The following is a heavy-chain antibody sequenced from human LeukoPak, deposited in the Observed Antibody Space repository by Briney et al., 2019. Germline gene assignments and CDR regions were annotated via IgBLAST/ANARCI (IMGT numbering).Heavy chain of an antibody. J-gene: IGHJ4*02. V-gene: IGHV3-7*01. Sequence: QSGGSLRLSCAASEFTFSTYWMTWVRQAPGKGLEWVADIKQDGSEKYYVDSVKGRFTISRDNEKNSLYLQMNSLRAEDTAVYYCARLSYPGDYWGQGTLVTVSS. CDR2: IKQDGSEK. D-gene: IGHD2-2*01. CDR3: ARLSYPGDY. CDR1: EFTFSTYW.